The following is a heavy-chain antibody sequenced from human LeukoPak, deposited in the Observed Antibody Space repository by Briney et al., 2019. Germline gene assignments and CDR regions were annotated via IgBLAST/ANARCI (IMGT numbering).Heavy chain of an antibody. J-gene: IGHJ4*02. CDR2: INHSGST. V-gene: IGHV4-34*01. Sequence: PSETLSLTCAVYGGSFSGYYCSWIRQPPGKGLEWIGEINHSGSTNYNPSLKSRVTISVDTSKNQFSLKLSSVTAADTAVYYCARRAPRAGRAFDYWGQGTLVTVSS. CDR1: GGSFSGYY. CDR3: ARRAPRAGRAFDY.